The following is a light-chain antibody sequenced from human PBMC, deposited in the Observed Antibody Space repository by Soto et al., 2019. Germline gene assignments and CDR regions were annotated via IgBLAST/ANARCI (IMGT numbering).Light chain of an antibody. Sequence: DIVMAQTPLALSVTPGQPASISCKSSQSLLHGDGKTYLYWYLQKAGQPPQVLIYEVSNRISGVPDRFSGSGSGTDFTLMIRRVEAEDVGFYYCMQSIQLPLTFGQGTRLEIK. CDR3: MQSIQLPLT. V-gene: IGKV2D-29*01. CDR1: QSLLHGDGKTY. CDR2: EVS. J-gene: IGKJ5*01.